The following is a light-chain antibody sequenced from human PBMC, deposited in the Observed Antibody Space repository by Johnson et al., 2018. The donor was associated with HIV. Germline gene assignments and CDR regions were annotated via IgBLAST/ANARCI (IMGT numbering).Light chain of an antibody. Sequence: QSVLTQPPSVSAAPGQKVTISCSGSSSNIGNKDVSWYQQLPGAAPKLLIYENNKRPSGIPDRFSGSKSGTSATLGITGLQTGDEADYYCGTWDSSLSNFVFGIGTKVSVL. CDR3: GTWDSSLSNFV. CDR2: ENN. V-gene: IGLV1-51*02. J-gene: IGLJ1*01. CDR1: SSNIGNKD.